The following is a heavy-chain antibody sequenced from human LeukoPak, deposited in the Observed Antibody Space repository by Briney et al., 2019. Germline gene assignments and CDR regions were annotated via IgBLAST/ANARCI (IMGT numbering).Heavy chain of an antibody. D-gene: IGHD3-16*02. CDR1: GYTFTGYY. CDR3: ARDFYVWGSYRLPGNC. V-gene: IGHV1-2*02. Sequence: ASVKVSCKASGYTFTGYYMHWVRQAPGQGLEWMGWINPNSGGTNYAQKFQGRVTMTRDTSISTAYMELSRLRSDDTAVYYCARDFYVWGSYRLPGNCWGQGTLVTVSS. J-gene: IGHJ4*02. CDR2: INPNSGGT.